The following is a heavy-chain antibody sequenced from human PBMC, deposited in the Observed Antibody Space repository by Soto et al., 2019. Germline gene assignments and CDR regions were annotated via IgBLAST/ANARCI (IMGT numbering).Heavy chain of an antibody. Sequence: EVQLVESGGGLVQPGGSLRLSCAASGFIFSSYDMHWVRQATGKGLEWVSGIGAGGDTYYSDSVKGRFTMSRENAQSSLYLQMNSLRAGDTAVYYCARELPDHISGGWYFALWGRGTLVTVSS. D-gene: IGHD3-10*01. CDR2: IGAGGDT. V-gene: IGHV3-13*01. CDR1: GFIFSSYD. J-gene: IGHJ2*01. CDR3: ARELPDHISGGWYFAL.